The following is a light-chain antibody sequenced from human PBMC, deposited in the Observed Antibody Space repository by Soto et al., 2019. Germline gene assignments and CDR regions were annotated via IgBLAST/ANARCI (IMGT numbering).Light chain of an antibody. V-gene: IGLV4-69*01. CDR2: LNSDGSH. J-gene: IGLJ2*01. CDR3: QTWGTGIHLV. CDR1: SGHSSYA. Sequence: QPVLTQSPSASASLGASVKLTCTLRSGHSSYAIAWHQQQPEKGPRYLMKLNSDGSHSKGDGIPDRFSGSSSGAERYLTISSLQSEDEADYYCQTWGTGIHLVFGGGTKLTVL.